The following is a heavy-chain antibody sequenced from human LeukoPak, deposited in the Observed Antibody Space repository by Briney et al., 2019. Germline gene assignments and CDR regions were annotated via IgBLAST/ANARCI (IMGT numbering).Heavy chain of an antibody. J-gene: IGHJ4*02. CDR1: GVSISSCGYH. V-gene: IGHV4-31*03. CDR3: ARGRGYSGSYPDY. Sequence: SQTLSLTCTVSGVSISSCGYHWSCIPQHPGEGLVWIGYIYYSGSNYYNPSLKSRVTISVDTSKKQFSLKLSAVTAADTAVYYCARGRGYSGSYPDYWGQGTLVTVSS. D-gene: IGHD1-26*01. CDR2: IYYSGSN.